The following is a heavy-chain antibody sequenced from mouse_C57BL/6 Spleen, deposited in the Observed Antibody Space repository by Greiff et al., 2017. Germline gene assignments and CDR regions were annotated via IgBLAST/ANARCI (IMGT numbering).Heavy chain of an antibody. Sequence: EVQLQQSGPELVKPGASVKISCKASGYTFTDYYMNWVKQSHGKSLEWIGDINPNNGGTSYNQKFKGKATLTVDKSSSTAYMELRSLTSEDSAVYYCARRENYDDYDGRVYHAMDYWGQGTSVTVSS. V-gene: IGHV1-26*01. CDR3: ARRENYDDYDGRVYHAMDY. CDR2: INPNNGGT. J-gene: IGHJ4*01. CDR1: GYTFTDYY. D-gene: IGHD2-4*01.